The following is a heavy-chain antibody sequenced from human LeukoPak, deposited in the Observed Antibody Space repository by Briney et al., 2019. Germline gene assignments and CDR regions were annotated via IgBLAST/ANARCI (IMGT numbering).Heavy chain of an antibody. J-gene: IGHJ4*02. CDR2: VYGGSTT. V-gene: IGHV3-66*01. D-gene: IGHD6-25*01. CDR1: GLNVSSSN. Sequence: AGSLRRSCAASGLNVSSSNRSWVRQAPGLGLMWGSVVYGGSTTWSVESVKGSFSVSGDKSKTTLFVQMSRLCADDTAFYCWAMRRPQHDFDYWGQGTLVSVSS. CDR3: AMRRPQHDFDY.